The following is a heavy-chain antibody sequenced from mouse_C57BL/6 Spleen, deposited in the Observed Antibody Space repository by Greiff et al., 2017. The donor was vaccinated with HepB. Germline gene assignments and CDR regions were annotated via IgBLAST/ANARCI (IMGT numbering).Heavy chain of an antibody. V-gene: IGHV1-81*01. CDR2: IYPRSGNT. Sequence: LVESGAELARPGASVKLSCKASGYTFTSYGISWVKQRTGQGLEWIGEIYPRSGNTYYNEKFKGKATLTADKSSSTAYMELRSLTSEDSAVYFCARPVVATDYFDYWGQGTTLTVSS. J-gene: IGHJ2*01. CDR1: GYTFTSYG. D-gene: IGHD1-1*01. CDR3: ARPVVATDYFDY.